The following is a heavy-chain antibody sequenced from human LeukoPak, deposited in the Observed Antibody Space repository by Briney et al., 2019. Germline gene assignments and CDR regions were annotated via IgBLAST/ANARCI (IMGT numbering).Heavy chain of an antibody. CDR3: ARDPEDCSSTSCYQNSFDY. D-gene: IGHD2-2*01. CDR1: GFTFSSYA. Sequence: GGSLRLSCAASGFTFSSYAMHWVRQAPGKGLEWVAVISYDGSNKYYADSVKGRFTISRDNSKNTLYLQMNSLRAEDTAVYYCARDPEDCSSTSCYQNSFDYWGQGTLVTVSS. CDR2: ISYDGSNK. J-gene: IGHJ4*02. V-gene: IGHV3-30-3*01.